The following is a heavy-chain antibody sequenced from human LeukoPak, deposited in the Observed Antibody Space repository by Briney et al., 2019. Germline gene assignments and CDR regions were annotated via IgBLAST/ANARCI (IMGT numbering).Heavy chain of an antibody. CDR3: ARDSLKNGYNYDYFDY. D-gene: IGHD5-24*01. J-gene: IGHJ4*02. CDR2: ISYDGSNE. V-gene: IGHV3-30-3*01. Sequence: GSLRLSCAASGFTFITYAMHWVRQAPGKGLEWVAVISYDGSNEYYVDSVKGRFTISRDNSKSILYLQMNSLTAEDTAVYYCARDSLKNGYNYDYFDYWGQGTLVTVSS. CDR1: GFTFITYA.